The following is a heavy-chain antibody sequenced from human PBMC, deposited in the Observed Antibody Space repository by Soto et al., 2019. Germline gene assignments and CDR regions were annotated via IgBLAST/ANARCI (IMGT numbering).Heavy chain of an antibody. CDR3: AKDRSDIVVVPAATGVFDY. D-gene: IGHD2-2*01. CDR1: GFTFSSYS. CDR2: ISSSSSCI. V-gene: IGHV3-21*04. Sequence: GGSLRLSCAASGFTFSSYSMNWVRQAPGKGLEWVSSISSSSSCIYYADSVKGRFTISRDNAKNTLYLQMNSLRAEDTAVYYCAKDRSDIVVVPAATGVFDYWGQGTLVTVSS. J-gene: IGHJ4*02.